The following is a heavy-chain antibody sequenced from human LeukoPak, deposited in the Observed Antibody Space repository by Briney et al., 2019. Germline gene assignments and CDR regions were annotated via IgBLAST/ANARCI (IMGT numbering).Heavy chain of an antibody. V-gene: IGHV3-23*01. Sequence: GGSLRLSCAASGFTFSSYAMSWVRQAPGKGLEWVSAISGGGGSTYYADSVKGRFTISRDNSKNTLYLQMNSLRAEDTAVYYCAKPIFGVVTPHDGMDVWGQGTTVTVSS. J-gene: IGHJ6*02. CDR1: GFTFSSYA. CDR2: ISGGGGST. CDR3: AKPIFGVVTPHDGMDV. D-gene: IGHD3-3*01.